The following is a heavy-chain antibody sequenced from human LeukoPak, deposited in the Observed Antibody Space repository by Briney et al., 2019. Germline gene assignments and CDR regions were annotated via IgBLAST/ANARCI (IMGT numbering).Heavy chain of an antibody. Sequence: ASVKVSCKASGYTFTSYGISWVRRAPGQGLEWMGWISAYNGNTNYAQKLQGRVTMTTDTSTSTAYMELRSLRSDDTAVYYCARDAYDFWSVAHMDVGGKGTTVTVSS. J-gene: IGHJ6*03. CDR1: GYTFTSYG. D-gene: IGHD3-3*01. CDR2: ISAYNGNT. CDR3: ARDAYDFWSVAHMDV. V-gene: IGHV1-18*01.